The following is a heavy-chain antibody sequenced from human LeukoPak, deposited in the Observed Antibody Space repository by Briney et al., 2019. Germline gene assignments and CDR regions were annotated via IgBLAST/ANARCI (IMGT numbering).Heavy chain of an antibody. CDR2: IYTSGST. Sequence: SETLSLTCTVSGGSISSYYWSWIRQPAGKGLEGIGRIYTSGSTNYNPSLKSRVTMSVDTSKNQFSLKLSSVTAADTAVYYCAREYSSSSGGYCFDYWGQGTLVTVSS. J-gene: IGHJ4*02. D-gene: IGHD6-6*01. CDR3: AREYSSSSGGYCFDY. CDR1: GGSISSYY. V-gene: IGHV4-4*07.